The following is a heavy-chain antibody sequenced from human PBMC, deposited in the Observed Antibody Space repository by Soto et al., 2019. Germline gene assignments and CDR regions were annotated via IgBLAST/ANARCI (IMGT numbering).Heavy chain of an antibody. Sequence: GWSLRLSCAGSGFTFGTYSMNWVRQAAGKGLEWIAYISYDSDTIQYADSVRGRFTISRDNAKNSLYLQMNSLRDEDTAVYYCARLYYDYVWGEGTTVAVFS. V-gene: IGHV3-48*02. CDR2: ISYDSDTI. D-gene: IGHD3-3*01. CDR1: GFTFGTYS. CDR3: ARLYYDYV. J-gene: IGHJ6*04.